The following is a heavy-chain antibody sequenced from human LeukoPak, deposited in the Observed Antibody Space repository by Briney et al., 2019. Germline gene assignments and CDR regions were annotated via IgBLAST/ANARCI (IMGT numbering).Heavy chain of an antibody. V-gene: IGHV4-59*01. CDR3: ARGGPWTTVTTTGAPLEY. CDR1: GGSITSDY. CDR2: TYYNGIT. Sequence: SETLSLTCIVSGGSITSDYWSWIRQPPGRGLEWIGSTYYNGITNYNPSLKSRVTISIDTSKSQFSLRLISVTAADTAMYYCARGGPWTTVTTTGAPLEYWGQGTLVTVSS. J-gene: IGHJ4*02. D-gene: IGHD4-17*01.